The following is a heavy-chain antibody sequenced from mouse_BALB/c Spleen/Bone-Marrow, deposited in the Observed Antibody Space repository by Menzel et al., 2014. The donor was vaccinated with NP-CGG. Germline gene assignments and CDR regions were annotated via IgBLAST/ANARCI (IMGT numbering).Heavy chain of an antibody. D-gene: IGHD1-1*01. CDR2: IDPANGNT. Sequence: VQLQQSGADLVKPGASVKLSCTASGFNIKDTYMHWVKQRPGQGLEWIGRIDPANGNTKYDPKFQGRATITADTSSNTAYLQLSSLTSEDTAVYYCARGDYYGGSFFAYWGQGTLVTVSA. J-gene: IGHJ3*01. V-gene: IGHV14-3*02. CDR3: ARGDYYGGSFFAY. CDR1: GFNIKDTY.